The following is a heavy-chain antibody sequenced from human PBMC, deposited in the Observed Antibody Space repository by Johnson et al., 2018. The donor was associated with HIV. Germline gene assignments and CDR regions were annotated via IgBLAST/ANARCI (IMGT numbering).Heavy chain of an antibody. D-gene: IGHD6-13*01. CDR1: GFTFDDYG. Sequence: EVQLVESGGGVVRPGESLRLSCAASGFTFDDYGMTWVRQAPGKGLEWVSGINWGGGVTGYADSLKGRFTISRDNARNSLYLQMNSLRAEDTALYFCARGKGAAAGLDAFDIWGQGIMVSVSS. J-gene: IGHJ3*02. CDR2: INWGGGVT. V-gene: IGHV3-20*04. CDR3: ARGKGAAAGLDAFDI.